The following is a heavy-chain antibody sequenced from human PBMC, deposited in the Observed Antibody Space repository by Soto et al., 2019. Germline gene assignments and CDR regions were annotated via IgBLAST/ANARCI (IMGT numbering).Heavy chain of an antibody. V-gene: IGHV4-30-4*01. CDR1: GGSINSGDYY. Sequence: SETLSLTCTVSGGSINSGDYYWSWIRQSPGKGLEWIGYVFYSGSAYYKPSLKSRVMISIDTSKNHFSLMLSFVTAADPAVHYCARLPTVATLGFFDYWGQGTRVTVSS. CDR2: VFYSGSA. D-gene: IGHD5-12*01. CDR3: ARLPTVATLGFFDY. J-gene: IGHJ4*02.